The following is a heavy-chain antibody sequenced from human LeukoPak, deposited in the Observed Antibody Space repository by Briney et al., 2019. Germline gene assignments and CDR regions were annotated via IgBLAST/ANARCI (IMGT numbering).Heavy chain of an antibody. Sequence: SQTLSLTCTVSGGAFSSGGYYWSWIRQHPGKGLEWIGYILCTGSTYNNPSLDSRVSILADTSKNQFSLWLSSVTAADTAVYYCARGQDYYDRGGFVLRGSMDVWGQGTTVIVSS. V-gene: IGHV4-31*03. J-gene: IGHJ6*02. CDR2: ILCTGST. CDR1: GGAFSSGGYY. CDR3: ARGQDYYDRGGFVLRGSMDV. D-gene: IGHD3-22*01.